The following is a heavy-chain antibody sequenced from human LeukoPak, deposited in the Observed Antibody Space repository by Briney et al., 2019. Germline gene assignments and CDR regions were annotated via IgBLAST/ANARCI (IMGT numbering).Heavy chain of an antibody. CDR1: GYTFTGYY. V-gene: IGHV1-2*02. D-gene: IGHD6-19*01. J-gene: IGHJ4*02. CDR2: INPNSGGT. Sequence: GASVKVSCKASGYTFTGYYMPWVRQAPGQGLEWMGWINPNSGGTNYAQKFQGRVTMTRDTSISTAYMELSRLRSDDTAVYYCAPSSGYSSGWVFDYWGQGTLVTVSS. CDR3: APSSGYSSGWVFDY.